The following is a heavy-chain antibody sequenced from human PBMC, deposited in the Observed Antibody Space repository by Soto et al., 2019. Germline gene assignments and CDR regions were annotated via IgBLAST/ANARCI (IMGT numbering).Heavy chain of an antibody. Sequence: QVQLQQWGAGLLKPSETLSLTCAVYGGSFSGYYWTWIRQPPGTGLEWIGEINHSGSTNYNPSLKSRVTISVAPSKNPFSLKLTSVTAADTAVYYCARDKITGLFDYWGQGTLVTVSS. CDR3: ARDKITGLFDY. CDR1: GGSFSGYY. CDR2: INHSGST. D-gene: IGHD2-8*02. J-gene: IGHJ4*02. V-gene: IGHV4-34*01.